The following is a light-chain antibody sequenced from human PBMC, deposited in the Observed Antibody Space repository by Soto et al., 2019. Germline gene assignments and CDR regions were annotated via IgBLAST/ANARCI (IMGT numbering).Light chain of an antibody. CDR2: GAS. J-gene: IGKJ5*01. CDR1: ESVSSN. Sequence: EVVMTQSPATLSVSPGERATLSCRASESVSSNLAWYQQRPGQAPRLVIYGASTRATGIPARFSGGGSGTEFTLTIDSLEPEDFAVYYCQQRSNWPANFGQGTRLEIK. CDR3: QQRSNWPAN. V-gene: IGKV3-15*01.